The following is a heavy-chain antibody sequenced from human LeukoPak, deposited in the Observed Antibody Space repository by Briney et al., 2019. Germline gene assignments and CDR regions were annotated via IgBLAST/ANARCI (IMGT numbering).Heavy chain of an antibody. CDR2: INHSEST. CDR3: AKGRDYFDY. Sequence: SETLSLTCAVYDGSLSGYYWSWIRQPPGKGLEWIGEINHSESTNYNPSLKSRVTISVDTSKNQFSLKLSSVTAADTAVYYCAKGRDYFDYWGQGTLVTVSS. V-gene: IGHV4-34*01. CDR1: DGSLSGYY. J-gene: IGHJ4*02.